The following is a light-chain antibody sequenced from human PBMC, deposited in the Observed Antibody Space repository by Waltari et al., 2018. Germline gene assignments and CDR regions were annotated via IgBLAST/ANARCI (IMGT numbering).Light chain of an antibody. CDR1: QSLEQRDGNTY. V-gene: IGKV2-30*02. J-gene: IGKJ1*01. CDR2: NFS. Sequence: QSLEQRDGNTYLNWFNQRPGQSPRRLFYNFSDWDSGVPDRLSGSGSGTDFTLNNSRVEAEDGWVYYCMQGTHWPRTFGQGTKVEIK. CDR3: MQGTHWPRT.